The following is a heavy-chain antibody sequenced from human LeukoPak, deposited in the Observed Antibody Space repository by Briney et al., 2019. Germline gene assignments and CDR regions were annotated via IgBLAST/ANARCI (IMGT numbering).Heavy chain of an antibody. V-gene: IGHV4-39*01. D-gene: IGHD3-22*01. CDR1: GGSISSSSYY. CDR3: ARVGSGYYYYYFEY. Sequence: PSETLSLTCTVSGGSISSSSYYWGWIRQPPGKGLEWIGSIYYSGSTYYNPSLKSRVTISVDTSKNQFSLKLSSVTAADTAVYYCARVGSGYYYYYFEYWGRGTLVTVSS. CDR2: IYYSGST. J-gene: IGHJ4*02.